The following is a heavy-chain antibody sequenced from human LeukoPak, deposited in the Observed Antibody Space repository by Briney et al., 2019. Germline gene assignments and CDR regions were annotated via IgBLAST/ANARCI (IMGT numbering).Heavy chain of an antibody. D-gene: IGHD2-15*01. CDR1: GFSVITNS. Sequence: GGSLRLSCAASGFSVITNSVGGVRQAPGRGLEGVSLIYGGETTYYADSVKVRFTFYRDNSKNTLNLQMNSLRAEDTAVYYCARGFSSGSSGGWNLDCWGRAILITVSS. CDR2: IYGGETT. CDR3: ARGFSSGSSGGWNLDC. V-gene: IGHV3-53*01. J-gene: IGHJ4*02.